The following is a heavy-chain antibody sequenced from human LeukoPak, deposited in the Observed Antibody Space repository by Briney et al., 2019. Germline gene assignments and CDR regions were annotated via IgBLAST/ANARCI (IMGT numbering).Heavy chain of an antibody. CDR3: ARVLIAATGGDH. CDR1: GFTFSSHW. V-gene: IGHV3-74*01. D-gene: IGHD6-13*01. Sequence: GSLRLSCAASGFTFSSHWMHWVRQAPGKGLVWVSRINTDGSTTSYADSVKGRFTISRDNAKNTVYLQMNSLRADDTAVYYCARVLIAATGGDHWGQGTLVTVFS. J-gene: IGHJ4*02. CDR2: INTDGSTT.